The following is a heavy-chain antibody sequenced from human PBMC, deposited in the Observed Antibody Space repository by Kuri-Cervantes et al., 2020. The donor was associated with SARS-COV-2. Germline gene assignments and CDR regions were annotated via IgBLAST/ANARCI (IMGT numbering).Heavy chain of an antibody. V-gene: IGHV3-30*03. CDR2: ISYDGSNK. CDR3: ARASGGSYYDAFDI. CDR1: GFTFSSYS. Sequence: GESLKISCAASGFTFSSYSMTWVRQAPGKGLEWVAVISYDGSNKYYADSVKGRFTISRDNSKNTLYLQMNSLRAEDTAVYYCARASGGSYYDAFDIWGQGTMVTVSS. D-gene: IGHD1-26*01. J-gene: IGHJ3*02.